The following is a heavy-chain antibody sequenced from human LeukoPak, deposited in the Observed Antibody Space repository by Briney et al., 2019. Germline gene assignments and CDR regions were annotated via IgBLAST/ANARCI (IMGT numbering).Heavy chain of an antibody. CDR3: ARDGGDSYGQASYFDY. V-gene: IGHV4-39*07. D-gene: IGHD5-18*01. J-gene: IGHJ4*02. CDR1: GGSISSNSYY. CDR2: IYYSGST. Sequence: SETLSLTCAVSGGSISSNSYYWGWIRQPPGKGLEWIGSIYYSGSTYYNPSLKSRVTISVDTSKNQFSLKLSSVTAADTAVYYCARDGGDSYGQASYFDYWGQGTLVTVSS.